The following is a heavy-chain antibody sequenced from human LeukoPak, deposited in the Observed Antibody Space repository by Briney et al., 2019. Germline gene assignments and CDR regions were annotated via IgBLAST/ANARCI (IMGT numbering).Heavy chain of an antibody. V-gene: IGHV4-4*07. CDR1: GGSINSYY. D-gene: IGHD1-26*01. CDR3: ARDTREAGLLGYFQH. CDR2: IYSTGNP. J-gene: IGHJ1*01. Sequence: PSETLSLSCTVSGGSINSYYRTWIRQTAGKGLEWIGHIYSTGNPYYNPSLRGRVTMSVDTSKNQFSLKLTSVTAADTAVYFCARDTREAGLLGYFQHWGLGTLVTVSS.